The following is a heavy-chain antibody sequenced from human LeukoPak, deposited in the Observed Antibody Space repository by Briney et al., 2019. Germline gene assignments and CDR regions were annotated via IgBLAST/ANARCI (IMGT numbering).Heavy chain of an antibody. CDR1: GFTFSSYS. D-gene: IGHD4-23*01. CDR3: ARSYGGNSQSDY. V-gene: IGHV3-30*03. J-gene: IGHJ4*02. Sequence: GRSLRLSCAASGFTFSSYSIHWVRQAPGKGLEWVAVISYDGSNKYNEDSVKGRFTISRDNSKNTLYLQMNSLRAEDTAVYYCARSYGGNSQSDYWGQGTLVTVSS. CDR2: ISYDGSNK.